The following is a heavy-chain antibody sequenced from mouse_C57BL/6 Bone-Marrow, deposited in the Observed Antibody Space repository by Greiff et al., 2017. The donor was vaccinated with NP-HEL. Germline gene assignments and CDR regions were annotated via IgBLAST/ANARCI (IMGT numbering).Heavy chain of an antibody. CDR1: GYSFTGYY. CDR3: ARSALRLCYYWYFDI. V-gene: IGHV1-42*01. D-gene: IGHD2-3*01. J-gene: IGHJ1*03. CDR2: INPSTGGT. Sequence: VQLQQSGPELVKPGASVKISCKASGYSFTGYYMKWVKQSPEQSLEWIGEINPSTGGTTYNQKFKAKATLTVDKSSSTAYMQLKSLTSEDSAVYYWARSALRLCYYWYFDIWGTGTTVTVSS.